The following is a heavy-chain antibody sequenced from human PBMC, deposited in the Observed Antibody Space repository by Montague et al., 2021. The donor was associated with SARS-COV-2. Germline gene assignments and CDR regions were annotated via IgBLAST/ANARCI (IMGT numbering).Heavy chain of an antibody. V-gene: IGHV4-39*07. J-gene: IGHJ2*01. CDR2: IFYSGST. CDR3: ASRRYSASGSRWYLDL. Sequence: SETLSLTCTVSGGSISSSSNYYGVWIRQPPGKGLEWIGTIFYSGSTYYNPSLKSRVTISIDTSKNQFSLKLNSVTAADTAVYYCASRRYSASGSRWYLDLWGRGTLVTVSS. CDR1: GGSISSSSNYY. D-gene: IGHD3-10*01.